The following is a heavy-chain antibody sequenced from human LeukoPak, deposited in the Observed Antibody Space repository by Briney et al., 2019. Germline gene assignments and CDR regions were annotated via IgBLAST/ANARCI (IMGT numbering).Heavy chain of an antibody. V-gene: IGHV1-2*02. CDR1: GYTFTGYY. Sequence: ASVKVSCKASGYTFTGYYMHWVRQAPGQGLEWMGWINVSSGGTNYAQKFQGRVTMTRDTSISTAYMELSRLRSDDTAVYYCARDRPNCSSTSCYEPLFDYWGQGTLVTVSS. CDR3: ARDRPNCSSTSCYEPLFDY. D-gene: IGHD2-2*01. CDR2: INVSSGGT. J-gene: IGHJ4*02.